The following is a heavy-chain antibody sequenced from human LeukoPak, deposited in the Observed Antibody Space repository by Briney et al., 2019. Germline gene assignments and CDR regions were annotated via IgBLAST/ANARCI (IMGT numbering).Heavy chain of an antibody. Sequence: GSLRLSCAASGCSFSSFSMNWVRQAPGKGLEWVSSISSGSRYMYYADSVKGRFTISRDNAKNSLYLQMNSLRAEDTAVYYCARLGPDMSASGGFCTRTSCYGIGYWGQGTLVTVSS. CDR2: ISSGSRYM. D-gene: IGHD2-2*01. CDR1: GCSFSSFS. J-gene: IGHJ4*02. V-gene: IGHV3-21*01. CDR3: ARLGPDMSASGGFCTRTSCYGIGY.